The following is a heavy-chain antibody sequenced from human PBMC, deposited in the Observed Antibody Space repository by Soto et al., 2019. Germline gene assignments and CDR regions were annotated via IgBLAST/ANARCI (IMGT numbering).Heavy chain of an antibody. Sequence: GGSLRLSCAASGFTFSSYSMSWVRQAPGKGLEWVSSISSSSSYIYYADSVKGRFTISRDNAKNSLYLQMNSLRAEDTAVYYCARDGAIFGVVTGIDYWGQGTLVTVSS. V-gene: IGHV3-21*01. CDR3: ARDGAIFGVVTGIDY. D-gene: IGHD3-3*01. J-gene: IGHJ4*02. CDR1: GFTFSSYS. CDR2: ISSSSSYI.